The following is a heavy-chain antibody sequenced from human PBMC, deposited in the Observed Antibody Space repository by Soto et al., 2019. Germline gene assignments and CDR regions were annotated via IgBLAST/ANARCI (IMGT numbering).Heavy chain of an antibody. CDR1: GFTFSSYA. Sequence: GGSLRLSWAACGFTFSSYAMSWVRQAPGKGLEWVSGISGSGESRYPPDSVKGRFTFPRDNSKITLYLHMTSLSAADTAIYSCAKAFTNRLRVVEYWGQGTQVTVSS. CDR2: ISGSGESR. D-gene: IGHD4-17*01. J-gene: IGHJ4*02. V-gene: IGHV3-23*01. CDR3: AKAFTNRLRVVEY.